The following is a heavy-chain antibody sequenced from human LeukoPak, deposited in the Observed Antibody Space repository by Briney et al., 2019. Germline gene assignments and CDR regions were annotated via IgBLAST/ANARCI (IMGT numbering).Heavy chain of an antibody. J-gene: IGHJ1*01. CDR1: GYTFTGYY. CDR2: INPNSGGT. V-gene: IGHV1-2*02. Sequence: GASVKVSCKASGYTFTGYYMHWVRQAPGQGLEWMGWINPNSGGTNYAQKFQGRVTMTRDTSISTAYMEPSRLTSDDTAVYYCARGYYDSSGFEYFQDWGQGTLVTVSS. CDR3: ARGYYDSSGFEYFQD. D-gene: IGHD3-22*01.